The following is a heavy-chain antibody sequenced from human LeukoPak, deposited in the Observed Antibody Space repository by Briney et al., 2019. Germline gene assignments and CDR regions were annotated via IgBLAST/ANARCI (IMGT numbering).Heavy chain of an antibody. CDR1: GGSISSGSYY. D-gene: IGHD2-15*01. CDR2: IYTSGST. V-gene: IGHV4-61*02. CDR3: ALAGDLDY. Sequence: SETLSLTCTVSGGSISSGSYYWSWIRQPAGKGLEWIGRIYTSGSTNYNPSLKSRVTISVDTSKNQFSLKLSSVTAADTAVYYCALAGDLDYWGQGTLVTVSS. J-gene: IGHJ4*02.